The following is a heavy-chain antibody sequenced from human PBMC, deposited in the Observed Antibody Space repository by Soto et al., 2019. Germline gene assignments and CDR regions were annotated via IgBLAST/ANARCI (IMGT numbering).Heavy chain of an antibody. J-gene: IGHJ5*02. CDR1: GYTFTSYA. Sequence: ASVKVSCKASGYTFTSYAMHWVRQAPGQRLEWMGWINAGNGNTKYSQKFQGRVTITRDTSASTAYMELSSLGSEDTAVYYCARDPSGDILTYSWFDPWGQGTLVTVSS. CDR2: INAGNGNT. D-gene: IGHD3-9*01. V-gene: IGHV1-3*01. CDR3: ARDPSGDILTYSWFDP.